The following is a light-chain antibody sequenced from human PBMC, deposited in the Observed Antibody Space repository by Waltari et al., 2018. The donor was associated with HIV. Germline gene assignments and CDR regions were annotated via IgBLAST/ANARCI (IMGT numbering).Light chain of an antibody. V-gene: IGKV4-1*01. Sequence: DIVMTQSPDSLAVSLGERATINCKSSQSVLSNSNNQNYLAWYQQRPGQPPKLLIYWASTRESGVPDRFSGSGSGTDFTLTISSLQADDVAVYFCQQYYTTPLSFGGGTKVEIK. CDR3: QQYYTTPLS. J-gene: IGKJ4*01. CDR2: WAS. CDR1: QSVLSNSNNQNY.